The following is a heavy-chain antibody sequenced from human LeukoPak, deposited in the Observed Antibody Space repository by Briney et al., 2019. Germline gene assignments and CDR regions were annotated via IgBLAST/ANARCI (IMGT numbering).Heavy chain of an antibody. CDR2: INPNSGGT. Sequence: ASVKVSCKASGYTFTGYYMHWVRQAPGQGLGWMGWINPNSGGTNYAQKFQGRVTMTRDTSISTAYMELSRLRSDDTAVYYCVRGSYSSLYYYYMDVWGKGTTVTVSS. CDR1: GYTFTGYY. D-gene: IGHD6-13*01. V-gene: IGHV1-2*02. J-gene: IGHJ6*03. CDR3: VRGSYSSLYYYYMDV.